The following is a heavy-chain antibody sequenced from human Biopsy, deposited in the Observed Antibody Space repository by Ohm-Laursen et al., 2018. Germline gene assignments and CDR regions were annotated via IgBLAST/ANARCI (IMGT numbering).Heavy chain of an antibody. J-gene: IGHJ4*02. CDR2: MSPNTGNT. CDR1: GYTFTSHD. Sequence: EASVKVSCKASGYTFTSHDINWVRQATGQGLEWMGWMSPNTGNTVYAQRFQDRVTMTSDTSTSTAYMELTSLTSDDTAVYFCARWETTLGRSLDSWGQGTLVAVSS. CDR3: ARWETTLGRSLDS. D-gene: IGHD1-26*01. V-gene: IGHV1-8*01.